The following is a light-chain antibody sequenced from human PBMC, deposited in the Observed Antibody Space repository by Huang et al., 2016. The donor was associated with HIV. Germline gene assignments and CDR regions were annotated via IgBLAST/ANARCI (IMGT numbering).Light chain of an antibody. CDR2: ALS. J-gene: IGKJ4*01. CDR1: QDIRNS. CDR3: QQYYSTPSLT. V-gene: IGKV1-NL1*01. Sequence: DIQMTQSPSSLSASAGDRVTITCRASQDIRNSLAWYQQKPGRAPKRLLYALSRLQNGVPSRFSGSGSGTDYTLTISGLQPEDFATYYCQQYYSTPSLTFGGGTKVEIK.